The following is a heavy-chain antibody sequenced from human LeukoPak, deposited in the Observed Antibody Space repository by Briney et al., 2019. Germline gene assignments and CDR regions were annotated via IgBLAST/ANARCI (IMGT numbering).Heavy chain of an antibody. Sequence: SETLSLTCAVYGGSFSGYYWSWIRQPPRKGLEWIGEINHSGSTNYNPSLKSRVTISVDTSKNQFSLKLSSVTAADTAVYYCARGQWLVMRSVRGSYFDYWGQGTLVTVSS. CDR2: INHSGST. D-gene: IGHD6-19*01. CDR1: GGSFSGYY. CDR3: ARGQWLVMRSVRGSYFDY. V-gene: IGHV4-34*01. J-gene: IGHJ4*02.